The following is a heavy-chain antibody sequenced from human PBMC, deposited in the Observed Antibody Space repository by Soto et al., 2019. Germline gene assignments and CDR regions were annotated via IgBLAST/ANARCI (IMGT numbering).Heavy chain of an antibody. CDR1: GGSVSSGSYY. Sequence: SETLSLTCTVSGGSVSSGSYYWSWIRQPPGKGLEWIGYIYYSGSTNYNPSLKSRVTISVDTSKNQFSLKLSSVTAADTAVYYCARDRGYDFWCGYSYYYGMDAWGQETTLTVSS. CDR2: IYYSGST. CDR3: ARDRGYDFWCGYSYYYGMDA. J-gene: IGHJ6*02. V-gene: IGHV4-61*01. D-gene: IGHD3-3*01.